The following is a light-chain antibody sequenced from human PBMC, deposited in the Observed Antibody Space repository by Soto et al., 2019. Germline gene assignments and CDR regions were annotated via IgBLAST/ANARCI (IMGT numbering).Light chain of an antibody. J-gene: IGKJ1*01. CDR1: QSVSSD. V-gene: IGKV3D-15*01. CDR2: DAS. Sequence: EIVMTQSPATLSVSPGERATLSCRASQSVSSDLAWYHQKPGQAPRLLIYDASNRATGIPARFSGSGSGTDFTLTISSLQPEDFATYYCLQDHNYPLTFGQGTKVDIK. CDR3: LQDHNYPLT.